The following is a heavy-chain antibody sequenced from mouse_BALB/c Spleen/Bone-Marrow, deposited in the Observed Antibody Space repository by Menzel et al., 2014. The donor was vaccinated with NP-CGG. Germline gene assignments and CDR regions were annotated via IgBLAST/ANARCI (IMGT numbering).Heavy chain of an antibody. Sequence: VKLVESGPELVRPGVSVKISCKGSGYTFTDYAMHWVKQSHAKSLEWIGVISTYSGNTNYNQKFKAKATMTVDKSSSTAYMELARLTSEDSAIYYCARSYYGNYYAMDYWGQGTSVTVSS. CDR3: ARSYYGNYYAMDY. V-gene: IGHV1-67*01. D-gene: IGHD1-1*01. CDR2: ISTYSGNT. J-gene: IGHJ4*01. CDR1: GYTFTDYA.